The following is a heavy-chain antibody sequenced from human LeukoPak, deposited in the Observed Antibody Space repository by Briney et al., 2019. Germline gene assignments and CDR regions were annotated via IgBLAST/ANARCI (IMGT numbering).Heavy chain of an antibody. J-gene: IGHJ4*02. V-gene: IGHV3-21*01. Sequence: PGGSLRLSCAASGFTFSSYSMNWVRQAPGKGLEWVSSISSSSSYIYYADSVKGRFTISRDNAKNSLYLQMNSLRAEDTAVYYCARDYYDSSGSEGYFDYWGKGNLVTVSS. CDR3: ARDYYDSSGSEGYFDY. CDR2: ISSSSSYI. CDR1: GFTFSSYS. D-gene: IGHD3-22*01.